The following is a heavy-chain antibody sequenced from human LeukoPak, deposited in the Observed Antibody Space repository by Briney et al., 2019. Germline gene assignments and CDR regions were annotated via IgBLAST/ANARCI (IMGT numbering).Heavy chain of an antibody. D-gene: IGHD1-26*01. J-gene: IGHJ5*02. Sequence: GASVKVSCKASGYIFSTYGISWVRQAPGQGLEWMGCISGYNGNTNYAQKLQGRVTMTTDTSTSTAYMELRSLRSDDTAVYYCAKDASGSYSAWGQGTLVTVSS. CDR3: AKDASGSYSA. CDR2: ISGYNGNT. V-gene: IGHV1-18*01. CDR1: GYIFSTYG.